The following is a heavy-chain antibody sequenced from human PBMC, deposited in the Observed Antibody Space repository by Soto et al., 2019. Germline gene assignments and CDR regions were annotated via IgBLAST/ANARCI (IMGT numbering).Heavy chain of an antibody. CDR1: GGTFSNSA. CDR2: IIPIFGST. V-gene: IGHV1-69*12. Sequence: QVQLVQSGAEVRKPGSSVKVSCKASGGTFSNSAITWVRQAPGQGLEWVGGIIPIFGSTNYAQKFQGRVTITADDSTSTAYMVLSSLTSEDTAVYYCARDGDLRSDFWSGPLGGGWFDPWGQGTLVTVSS. J-gene: IGHJ5*02. D-gene: IGHD3-3*01. CDR3: ARDGDLRSDFWSGPLGGGWFDP.